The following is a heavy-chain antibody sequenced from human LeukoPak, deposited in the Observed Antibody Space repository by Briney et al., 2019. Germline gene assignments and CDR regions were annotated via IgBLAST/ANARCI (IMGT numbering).Heavy chain of an antibody. CDR2: ISGTGGGT. Sequence: PGGSLRLSCAASGFTFSSYSMNWVRQAPGKGLEWVSDISGTGGGTHYAGSVKGRFTISRDNSRNTLYLQMSSLRAEDTAVYYCAKDLIWGQGTLVTVSS. CDR3: AKDLI. CDR1: GFTFSSYS. J-gene: IGHJ4*02. V-gene: IGHV3-23*01.